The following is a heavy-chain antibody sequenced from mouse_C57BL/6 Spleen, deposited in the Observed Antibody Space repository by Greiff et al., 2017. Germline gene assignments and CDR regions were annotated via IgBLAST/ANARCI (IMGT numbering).Heavy chain of an antibody. CDR1: GYTFTSYG. Sequence: VQLQQSGAELARPGASVKLSCKASGYTFTSYGISWVKQRTGQGLEWIGEIYPRSGNTYYNEKFKGKATLTADKSSSTAYMELRSLTSEDSAVYFCARKTAQVSYYAMDYWGQGTSVTVSS. J-gene: IGHJ4*01. D-gene: IGHD3-2*02. CDR2: IYPRSGNT. V-gene: IGHV1-81*01. CDR3: ARKTAQVSYYAMDY.